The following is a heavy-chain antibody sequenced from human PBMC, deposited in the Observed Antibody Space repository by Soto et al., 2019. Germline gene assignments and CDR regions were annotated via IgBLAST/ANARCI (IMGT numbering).Heavy chain of an antibody. J-gene: IGHJ6*02. V-gene: IGHV3-30*18. CDR1: GFTFSSYG. D-gene: IGHD6-6*01. CDR3: AKDKSSSSPYYYYGMDV. Sequence: VGSLRLSCAASGFTFSSYGMHWVRQAPGKGLEWVAVISYDGSNKYYADSVKGRFTISRDNSKNTLYLQMNSLRAEDTAVYYCAKDKSSSSPYYYYGMDVWGQGTTVTVSS. CDR2: ISYDGSNK.